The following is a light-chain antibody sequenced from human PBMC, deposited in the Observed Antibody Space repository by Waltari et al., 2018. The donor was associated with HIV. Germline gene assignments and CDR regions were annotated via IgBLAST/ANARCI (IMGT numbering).Light chain of an antibody. Sequence: SVGNTVTITCRASQAISDSLAWYQHKPGQAPKLLLYGASTLEDAVASRFSGSGSGTDYTLTLSSLQPEDSATYFCQQYYTLPYTFGQGTKLEI. V-gene: IGKV1-NL1*01. CDR1: QAISDS. J-gene: IGKJ2*01. CDR3: QQYYTLPYT. CDR2: GAS.